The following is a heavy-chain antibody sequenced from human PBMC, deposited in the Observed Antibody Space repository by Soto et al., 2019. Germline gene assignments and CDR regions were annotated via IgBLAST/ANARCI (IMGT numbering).Heavy chain of an antibody. V-gene: IGHV3-33*01. CDR1: GITFSYYG. J-gene: IGHJ5*02. D-gene: IGHD2-2*01. CDR3: ARGDIVPDAGSWTSDP. Sequence: PGGTLRLSCEVSGITFSYYGMHWVRQVPGKGLEWVAVIWPDGRDKYYADSVKGRFTISRDNSKNILYLQMNSRRGEAAAVYVCARGDIVPDAGSWTSDPWGPGTLVTVSS. CDR2: IWPDGRDK.